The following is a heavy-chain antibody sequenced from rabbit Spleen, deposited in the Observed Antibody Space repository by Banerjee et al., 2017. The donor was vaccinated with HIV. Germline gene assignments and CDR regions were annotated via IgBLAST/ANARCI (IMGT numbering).Heavy chain of an antibody. CDR2: INTATGKA. D-gene: IGHD1-1*01. Sequence: QSLEESGGDLVKPGASLTLTCTASGVSFSSSSYMCWVRQAPGKGLEWIACINTATGKAVYATWAKGRFTISKTSSTTVTLQMTSLTAADTATYFCARDLPGVIGWNFNLWGPGTLVTVS. V-gene: IGHV1S40*01. CDR3: ARDLPGVIGWNFNL. J-gene: IGHJ4*01. CDR1: GVSFSSSSY.